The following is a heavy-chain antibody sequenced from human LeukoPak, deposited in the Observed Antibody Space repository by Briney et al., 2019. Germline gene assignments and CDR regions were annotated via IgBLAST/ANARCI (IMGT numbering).Heavy chain of an antibody. CDR1: GFTFSAYA. CDR3: ARGGDWGY. Sequence: QPGGSLRLSCSASGFTFSAYAMYWVRQAPGKGLEYVSGISSNGGSSFYADSVKGRFTISRDNSKNTLYLQMNSLRAEDTAVYYCARGGDWGYWGQGTLVTVSS. CDR2: ISSNGGSS. J-gene: IGHJ4*02. V-gene: IGHV3-64*04. D-gene: IGHD2-21*01.